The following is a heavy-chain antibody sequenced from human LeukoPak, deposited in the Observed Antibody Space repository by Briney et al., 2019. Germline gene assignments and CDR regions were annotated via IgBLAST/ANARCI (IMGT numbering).Heavy chain of an antibody. J-gene: IGHJ6*03. CDR2: IYYSGST. D-gene: IGHD2-15*01. V-gene: IGHV4-59*01. CDR1: GGSFSGYY. Sequence: SETLSLTCAAYGGSFSGYYWSWIRQPPGKGLEWIGYIYYSGSTNYNPSLKSRVTISVDTSKNQFSLKLSSVTAADTAVYYCAGTCSGGSCYSYYYYYMDVWGKGTTVTVSS. CDR3: AGTCSGGSCYSYYYYYMDV.